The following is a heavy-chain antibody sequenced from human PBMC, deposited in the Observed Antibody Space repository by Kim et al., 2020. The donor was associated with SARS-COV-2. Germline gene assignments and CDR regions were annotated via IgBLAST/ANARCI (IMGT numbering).Heavy chain of an antibody. V-gene: IGHV4-39*07. D-gene: IGHD3-10*01. Sequence: YNPSLKSRVTISVDTSKNQFSLKLSSVTAADTAVYYCARSMVRSGGAFDIWGQGTMVTVSS. CDR3: ARSMVRSGGAFDI. J-gene: IGHJ3*02.